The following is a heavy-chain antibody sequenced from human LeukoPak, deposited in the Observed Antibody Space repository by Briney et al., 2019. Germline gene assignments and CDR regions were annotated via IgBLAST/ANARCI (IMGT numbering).Heavy chain of an antibody. V-gene: IGHV1-24*01. D-gene: IGHD6-6*01. J-gene: IGHJ3*02. CDR2: FDPEDGET. CDR3: ATVDSAAARPPPDAFDI. CDR1: GYTLTELS. Sequence: ASVKVSCKVSGYTLTELSMHWVRQAPGKGLEWMGGFDPEDGETIYAQKFQGRVTMTEDTSTDTAYMELSSLRSEDTAAYYCATVDSAAARPPPDAFDIWGQGTMVTVSS.